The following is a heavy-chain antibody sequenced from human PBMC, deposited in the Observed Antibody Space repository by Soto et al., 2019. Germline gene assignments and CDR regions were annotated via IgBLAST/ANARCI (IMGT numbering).Heavy chain of an antibody. CDR3: AKGMTPVGRYDFEY. V-gene: IGHV3-23*01. CDR1: GFTFSTSA. Sequence: PGGSLRLSCVASGFTFSTSAMSWVRQAPGKGLEWVSIIAGSSGTTMYADSVKGRFTISRDNSKNTLFLQMNSLRDEDTAIYYCAKGMTPVGRYDFEYWGQGTVVTVSS. CDR2: IAGSSGTT. D-gene: IGHD6-19*01. J-gene: IGHJ4*02.